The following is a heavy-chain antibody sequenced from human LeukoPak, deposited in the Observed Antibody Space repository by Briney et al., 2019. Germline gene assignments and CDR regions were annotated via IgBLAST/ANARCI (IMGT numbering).Heavy chain of an antibody. CDR3: ARTAATAAAQLDH. J-gene: IGHJ4*02. CDR1: GGSITSYF. D-gene: IGHD6-13*01. Sequence: PSETLSLTCTVSGGSITSYFWSWLRRPPGKALEWIGYIYYNGSTNYKPSLKSRVTISLDTSKNQFSLRLRSVTAADTAFYYCARTAATAAAQLDHWGQGTLVTVSS. CDR2: IYYNGST. V-gene: IGHV4-59*01.